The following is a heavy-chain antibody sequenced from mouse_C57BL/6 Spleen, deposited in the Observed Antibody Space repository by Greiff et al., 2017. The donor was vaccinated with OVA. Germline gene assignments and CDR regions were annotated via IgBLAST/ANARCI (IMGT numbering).Heavy chain of an antibody. Sequence: EVHLVESGGGLVQPKGSLKLSCAASGFTFNTYAMHWVRQAPGKGLEWVARIRSKSSNYATYYADSVKDRFTISRDDSQSMLYLQMNNLKTEDTAMYYCVRSGDYDSFPWYFDVWGTGTTVTVSS. CDR3: VRSGDYDSFPWYFDV. V-gene: IGHV10-3*01. D-gene: IGHD2-4*01. CDR2: IRSKSSNYAT. J-gene: IGHJ1*03. CDR1: GFTFNTYA.